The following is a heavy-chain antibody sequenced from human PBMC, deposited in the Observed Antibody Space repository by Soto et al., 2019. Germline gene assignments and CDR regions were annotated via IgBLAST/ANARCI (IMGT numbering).Heavy chain of an antibody. D-gene: IGHD1-1*01. CDR1: GFTFSSYA. CDR3: ARDGNAEDPDYYYYGMDV. Sequence: GGSLRLSCVASGFTFSSYAMHWVRQAPGKGLEWVAVISYDGSNKYYAGSVKGRFTISRDNSKNTLYLQMNSLRAEDTAVYYCARDGNAEDPDYYYYGMDVWGQGTTVTVSS. CDR2: ISYDGSNK. V-gene: IGHV3-30-3*01. J-gene: IGHJ6*02.